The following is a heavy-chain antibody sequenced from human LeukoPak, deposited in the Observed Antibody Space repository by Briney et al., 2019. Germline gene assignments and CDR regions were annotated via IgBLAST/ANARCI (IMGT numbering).Heavy chain of an antibody. CDR3: ASTATCSF. CDR1: VFTFSNYW. CDR2: IKQDGSEK. D-gene: IGHD2-2*01. J-gene: IGHJ3*01. V-gene: IGHV3-7*01. Sequence: PGGSLRLSCAASVFTFSNYWMTWVRQAPGKGLEWVANIKQDGSEKNYVDSVKGRFTISRDNAQNSLYLQMNSLRAEDTAVYYCASTATCSFWGQGTMVTVSS.